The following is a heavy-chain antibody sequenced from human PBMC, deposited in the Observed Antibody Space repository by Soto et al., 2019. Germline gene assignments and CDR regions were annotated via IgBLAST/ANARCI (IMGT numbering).Heavy chain of an antibody. D-gene: IGHD5-12*01. V-gene: IGHV1-18*04. CDR2: ISAYNGNT. Sequence: ASVKVSCKASGYTFTSYGSSWVRQAPGQGLEWMGWISAYNGNTNYAQKLQGRVTMTTDTSTSTAYMELRSLRSDDTAVYYCASVVESGYSGRKNWYALWGRRTLVIVSS. CDR3: ASVVESGYSGRKNWYAL. CDR1: GYTFTSYG. J-gene: IGHJ5*02.